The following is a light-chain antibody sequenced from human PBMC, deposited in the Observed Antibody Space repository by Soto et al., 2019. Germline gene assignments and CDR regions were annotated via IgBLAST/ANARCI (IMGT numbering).Light chain of an antibody. CDR1: NSDVGIYDL. CDR3: CSYAGTTTPAV. J-gene: IGLJ7*01. V-gene: IGLV2-23*02. CDR2: EVN. Sequence: QSALTQPASVSGSPGQSITISCTGTNSDVGIYDLVSWYQQLPGKAPKLMIFEVNKRPSGVSNRFSGSKSGNTASLTISGLQAEDEADYYCCSYAGTTTPAVFGGGTQLTFL.